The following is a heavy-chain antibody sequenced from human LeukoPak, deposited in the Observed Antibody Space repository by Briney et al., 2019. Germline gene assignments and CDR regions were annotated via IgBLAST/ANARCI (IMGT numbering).Heavy chain of an antibody. CDR1: GGSISSYY. J-gene: IGHJ4*02. D-gene: IGHD1-26*01. Sequence: SETLSLTCTVSGGSISSYYRSWIRQPAGKGLEWIGRIYTSGSTNYNPSLKSRVTISVDTSKNQFSLKLSSVTAADTAVYYCARDSGSYSRGTFDYWGQGTLVTVSS. CDR2: IYTSGST. CDR3: ARDSGSYSRGTFDY. V-gene: IGHV4-4*07.